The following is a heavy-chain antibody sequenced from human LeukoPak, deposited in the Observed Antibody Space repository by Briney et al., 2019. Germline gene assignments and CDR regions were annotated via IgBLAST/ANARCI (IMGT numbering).Heavy chain of an antibody. CDR1: GFTFSSYG. CDR3: AKDRSSSWSFYYYMDV. Sequence: PGGSLRLSCAASGFTFSSYGMHWVRQAPGKGLEWVAFIRCDGSNKYYADSVKGRFTISRDNSKNTLYLQMNSLRAEDTAVYYCAKDRSSSWSFYYYMDVWGKGTTVTISS. J-gene: IGHJ6*03. V-gene: IGHV3-30*02. CDR2: IRCDGSNK. D-gene: IGHD6-13*01.